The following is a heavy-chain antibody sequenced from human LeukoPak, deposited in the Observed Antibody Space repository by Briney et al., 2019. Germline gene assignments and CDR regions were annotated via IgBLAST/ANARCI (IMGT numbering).Heavy chain of an antibody. CDR2: IYYSGST. D-gene: IGHD2-2*01. V-gene: IGHV4-59*08. CDR1: GGSISSYY. Sequence: SETLSLTCTVSGGSISSYYWSWIRQPPGKGLGWIGYIYYSGSTNYNPSLKSRVTISVDTSKNQFSLKLSSVTAADTAVYYCARGWAYHCSSTSCYSRSWFDPWGQGTLVTVSS. J-gene: IGHJ5*02. CDR3: ARGWAYHCSSTSCYSRSWFDP.